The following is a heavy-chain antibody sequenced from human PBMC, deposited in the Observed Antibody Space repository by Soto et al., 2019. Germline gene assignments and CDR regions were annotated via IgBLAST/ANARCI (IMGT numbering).Heavy chain of an antibody. J-gene: IGHJ6*02. Sequence: GGSLRLSCAASGLDFSTYWMHWVRQAPGKGLEWVSRIDDDGSSTRYADSVKGRFTISRDNAKNMVYLEMNSLTTEDTAVYYCARRLELPLGASHYYYGMDVWGQGTTVTVSS. CDR2: IDDDGSST. CDR1: GLDFSTYW. D-gene: IGHD1-7*01. CDR3: ARRLELPLGASHYYYGMDV. V-gene: IGHV3-74*01.